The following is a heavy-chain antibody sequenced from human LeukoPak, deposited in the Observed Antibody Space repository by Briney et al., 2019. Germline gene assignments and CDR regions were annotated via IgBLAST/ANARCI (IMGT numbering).Heavy chain of an antibody. CDR3: AKVGAMQLWFRDAFDI. D-gene: IGHD5-18*01. V-gene: IGHV3-23*01. Sequence: GGSLRLSCAASGFTLSSYAMSWVRQAPGKGLDCVSAISGSGGSAYYADSVNGRFTISRDNSKDTLYMQMHILRAEEMAVYSCAKVGAMQLWFRDAFDIWGQGTMVTVSS. CDR1: GFTLSSYA. CDR2: ISGSGGSA. J-gene: IGHJ3*02.